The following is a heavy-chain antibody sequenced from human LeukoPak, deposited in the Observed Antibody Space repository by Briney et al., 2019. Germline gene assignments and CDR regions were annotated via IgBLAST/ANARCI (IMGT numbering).Heavy chain of an antibody. Sequence: PGGSLRLSCAASGFTFSNAWMSWVRHAPGKGLEWVGRIKSKTDGGTTDYAAPVKGRFTISRDDSKNALYLQMNSLKTEDTAVYYCTTVETYALPDYWGQGTLVTVSS. CDR1: GFTFSNAW. CDR2: IKSKTDGGTT. CDR3: TTVETYALPDY. J-gene: IGHJ4*02. D-gene: IGHD3-16*01. V-gene: IGHV3-15*01.